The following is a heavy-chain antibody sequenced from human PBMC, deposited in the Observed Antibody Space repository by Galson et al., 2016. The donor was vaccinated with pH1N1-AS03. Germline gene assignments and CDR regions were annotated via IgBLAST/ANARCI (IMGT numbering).Heavy chain of an antibody. CDR1: GYRFSSYG. V-gene: IGHV1-18*01. D-gene: IGHD1-26*01. Sequence: SVKVSCKASGYRFSSYGITWLRQAPGQRLEWMGWISVYSGNTYYAPNLQGRVTLTTDTATDTAYRELRRLRSDDTAVFYCARELGATPARINLANNGSPAGFWGQGTLVTVSS. J-gene: IGHJ4*02. CDR3: ARELGATPARINLANNGSPAGF. CDR2: ISVYSGNT.